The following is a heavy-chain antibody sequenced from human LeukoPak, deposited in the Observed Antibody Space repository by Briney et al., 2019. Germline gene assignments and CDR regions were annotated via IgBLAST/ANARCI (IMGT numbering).Heavy chain of an antibody. J-gene: IGHJ4*02. CDR3: AGGVVAANYFDY. D-gene: IGHD2-15*01. CDR2: INWNGGST. CDR1: GFTFDDYG. V-gene: IGHV3-20*04. Sequence: PGGSLRLSCATSGFTFDDYGMSWVRQAPGKGLEWVSGINWNGGSTGYADSVKGRFSISRDNAKNALYLQMNSLRAEDTALYYCAGGVVAANYFDYWGQGTLVTVSS.